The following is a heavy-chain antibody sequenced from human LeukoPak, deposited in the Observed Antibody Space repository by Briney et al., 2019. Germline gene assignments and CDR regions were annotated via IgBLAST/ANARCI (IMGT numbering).Heavy chain of an antibody. CDR1: GYTFTGYY. CDR3: ASLDVEKYYYDQPFDY. Sequence: ASVKVSCKASGYTFTGYYMHWVRQAPGQGLEWMGWINPNSGGTNYAQKFQGRVTMTRDTSISTAYMELSRLRSDDTDVHYCASLDVEKYYYDQPFDYWGQGTLVTVSS. D-gene: IGHD3-22*01. J-gene: IGHJ4*02. V-gene: IGHV1-2*02. CDR2: INPNSGGT.